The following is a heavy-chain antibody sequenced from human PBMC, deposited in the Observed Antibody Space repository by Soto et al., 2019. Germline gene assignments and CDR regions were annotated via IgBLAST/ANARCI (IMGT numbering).Heavy chain of an antibody. CDR2: IYWNDDK. V-gene: IGHV2-5*01. D-gene: IGHD6-6*01. J-gene: IGHJ4*02. Sequence: SGPTRVNPTQTLTLTCTFSGFSLSTSGVGVGWIRQPPGKALEWLALIYWNDDKRYSPSLKSRLTITKDTSKNQVVLTMTNMDPVDTATYYCAHTEYSRNLFDYWGQGTLVTVSS. CDR3: AHTEYSRNLFDY. CDR1: GFSLSTSGVG.